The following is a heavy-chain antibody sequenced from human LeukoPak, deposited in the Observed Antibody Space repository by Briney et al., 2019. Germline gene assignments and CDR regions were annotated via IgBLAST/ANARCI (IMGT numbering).Heavy chain of an antibody. CDR2: IDDSGGGT. CDR1: GFTFSSYA. CDR3: AKGGKTNWFDP. V-gene: IGHV3-23*01. Sequence: QSGGSLRLSCAASGFTFSSYAMSWVRQAPGKGLEWVSPIDDSGGGTFYADSVKGRFTISRDNSKNTLYLQMNSLRAEDTAVYYCAKGGKTNWFDPWGQGTLVTVSS. J-gene: IGHJ5*02.